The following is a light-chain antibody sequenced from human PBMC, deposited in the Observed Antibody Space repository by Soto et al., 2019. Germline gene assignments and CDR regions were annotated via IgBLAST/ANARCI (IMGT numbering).Light chain of an antibody. Sequence: DLQMTQSPSSLSASVGDTVTITCRASQGIGNFLAWFQQKPGKAPTSLISEASSLQSGVPSRFSRSGSGTDFTLTISSLQPEDFATYGCQQYHSYPVTVGGGTKVEFK. CDR1: QGIGNF. V-gene: IGKV1-16*01. CDR3: QQYHSYPVT. J-gene: IGKJ4*01. CDR2: EAS.